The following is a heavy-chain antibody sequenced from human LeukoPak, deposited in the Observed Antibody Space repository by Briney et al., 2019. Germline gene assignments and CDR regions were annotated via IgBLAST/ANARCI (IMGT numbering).Heavy chain of an antibody. CDR3: ARAEYSNYGGYYFDY. V-gene: IGHV1-2*02. D-gene: IGHD4-11*01. CDR1: GYTFTGYY. J-gene: IGHJ4*02. CDR2: INPNSGGT. Sequence: ASVKVSCKASGYTFTGYYMHWVRQAPGQGLEWMGWINPNSGGTNYAQKFQGGVTMTRDTSISTAYMELNRLRSDDTAVYYCARAEYSNYGGYYFDYWGQGTLVTVSS.